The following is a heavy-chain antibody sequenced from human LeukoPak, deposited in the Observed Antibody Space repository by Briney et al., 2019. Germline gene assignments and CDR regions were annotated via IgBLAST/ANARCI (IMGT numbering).Heavy chain of an antibody. CDR2: IYHSGST. Sequence: SETLSLTCTVSGYSISSGYYWGWIRQPPGKGLEWIGSIYHSGSTYYNPSLKSRVTISVDTSKNQFSLKLSSVTAADTAVYYCARDPEIGDLMRRDNWFDPWGQGTLVTVSS. J-gene: IGHJ5*02. CDR1: GYSISSGYY. V-gene: IGHV4-38-2*02. D-gene: IGHD3-10*01. CDR3: ARDPEIGDLMRRDNWFDP.